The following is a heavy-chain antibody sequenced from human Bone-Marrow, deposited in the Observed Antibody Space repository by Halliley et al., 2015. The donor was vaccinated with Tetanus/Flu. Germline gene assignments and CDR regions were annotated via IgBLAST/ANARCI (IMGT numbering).Heavy chain of an antibody. CDR3: ARRYGESHLYGMDV. D-gene: IGHD2-15*01. V-gene: IGHV3-21*01. Sequence: SFINYRSIKINYADSVKGRFTIPRDNSKNSVYLQMTSLSAGDTAVYYCARRYGESHLYGMDVWGQGTTVIVSS. J-gene: IGHJ6*02. CDR2: INYRSIKI.